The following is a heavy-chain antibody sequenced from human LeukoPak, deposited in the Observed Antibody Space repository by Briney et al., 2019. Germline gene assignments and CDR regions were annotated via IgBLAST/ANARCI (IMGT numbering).Heavy chain of an antibody. D-gene: IGHD2-2*01. Sequence: GGSLRLSCAASGFTFSSYEMNWVRQAPGKGLEWVSLIRNNGDTITYVDSVKGRFTISRDNAKNSLYLQMNSLRAEDTAVYYCARWYCSSTNCHSYYYGMDVWGQGTTVTVSS. V-gene: IGHV3-48*03. CDR2: IRNNGDTI. CDR1: GFTFSSYE. J-gene: IGHJ6*02. CDR3: ARWYCSSTNCHSYYYGMDV.